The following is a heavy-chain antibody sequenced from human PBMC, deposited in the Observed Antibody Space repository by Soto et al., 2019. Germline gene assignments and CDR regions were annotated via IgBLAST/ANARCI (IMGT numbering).Heavy chain of an antibody. Sequence: QVQLVESGGGVVQPGRSLRLSCAASGFTFSSYAMHWVRQAPGKGLEWVAVKSYDGSNKYYADSVKGRFTISRDNSKNTLYLQMNSLRAEDTAVYYCARGREQLVPPFDYWGQGTLVTVSS. J-gene: IGHJ4*02. CDR1: GFTFSSYA. CDR3: ARGREQLVPPFDY. CDR2: KSYDGSNK. D-gene: IGHD6-6*01. V-gene: IGHV3-30-3*01.